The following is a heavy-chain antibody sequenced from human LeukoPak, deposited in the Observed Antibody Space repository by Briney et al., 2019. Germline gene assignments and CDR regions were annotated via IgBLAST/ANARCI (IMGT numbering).Heavy chain of an antibody. CDR3: ASPPHF. Sequence: GGSLRLSCTASGLTFSSYAMHWVRQAPGKGLEWLTVISFEGNHKYYADSVKGRFTISRDDSKHTPYLQMDSLSVEDTAVYFCASPPHFWGQGTLVTVSS. V-gene: IGHV3-30*04. CDR1: GLTFSSYA. J-gene: IGHJ4*02. D-gene: IGHD3-3*02. CDR2: ISFEGNHK.